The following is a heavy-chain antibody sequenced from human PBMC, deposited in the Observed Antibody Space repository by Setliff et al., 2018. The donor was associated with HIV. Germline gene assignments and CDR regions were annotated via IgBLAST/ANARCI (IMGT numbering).Heavy chain of an antibody. V-gene: IGHV3-48*01. CDR3: AKAGGGILYFYYMDV. Sequence: GGSLRLSCVASGFSFSSYSMNWVRQTPGKGLEWLSYLFRGSDTADYADSVRGRFTISRDNAKNSRYLQMNSLRAEDTAVYYCAKAGGGILYFYYMDVWGKGTTVTVSS. J-gene: IGHJ6*03. CDR1: GFSFSSYS. CDR2: LFRGSDTA. D-gene: IGHD2-15*01.